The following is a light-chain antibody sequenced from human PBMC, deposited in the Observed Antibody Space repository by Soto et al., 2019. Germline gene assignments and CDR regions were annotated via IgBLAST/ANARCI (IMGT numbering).Light chain of an antibody. V-gene: IGLV1-40*01. J-gene: IGLJ2*01. CDR2: GNT. CDR3: CSYATYNMI. Sequence: QSVLTQPPSVSGAPGQRVSISCTGSSTNIGAGYGVHWYQQRPGTAPKLLIVGNTIRPSGVSNRFSGSKSGNTASLTISGLQAEDEAHYYCCSYATYNMILGGGTKVTVL. CDR1: STNIGAGYG.